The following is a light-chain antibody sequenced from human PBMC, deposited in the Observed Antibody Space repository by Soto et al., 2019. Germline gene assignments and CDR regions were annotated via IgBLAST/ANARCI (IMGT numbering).Light chain of an antibody. V-gene: IGKV1-5*03. CDR2: KAS. CDR3: QQYNSYSRT. J-gene: IGKJ1*01. CDR1: QSISSW. Sequence: DIQMTQSPSTLSASVGDRVTITCRASQSISSWLAWYQQKPGKAPKVLIYKASTLESGVPSRFSGSASGTEFTLTISSLQPDDLATYYCQQYNSYSRTFGQGTKVEIK.